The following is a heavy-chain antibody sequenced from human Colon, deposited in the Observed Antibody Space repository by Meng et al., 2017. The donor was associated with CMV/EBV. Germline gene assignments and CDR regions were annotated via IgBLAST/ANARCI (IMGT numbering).Heavy chain of an antibody. CDR2: IYSVSSST. D-gene: IGHD2-21*02. J-gene: IGHJ4*02. CDR3: AKGASGPSRLLSDYFDY. Sequence: AMNGVRQAPGKGLEWVSVIYSVSSSTYYADSVKGRFTIYRDNSKNIIYLQMNSLRPEDTAVYYCAKGASGPSRLLSDYFDYWGQGTLVTVSS. CDR1: A. V-gene: IGHV3-23*03.